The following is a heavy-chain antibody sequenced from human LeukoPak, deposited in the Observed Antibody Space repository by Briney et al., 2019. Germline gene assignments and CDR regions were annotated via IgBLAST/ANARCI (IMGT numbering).Heavy chain of an antibody. CDR1: GGSISSYY. J-gene: IGHJ5*02. CDR2: IYTSGTI. CDR3: ARDSGTTGEVKFDP. Sequence: PSETLSLTCTVSGGSISSYYWSWIRQPAGTALEWIGRIYTSGTITYNPSLKSRVTMSVDTSKNQFSLKLSSVTAADTAVYYCARDSGTTGEVKFDPWGQGTLVTVSS. V-gene: IGHV4-4*07. D-gene: IGHD3-10*01.